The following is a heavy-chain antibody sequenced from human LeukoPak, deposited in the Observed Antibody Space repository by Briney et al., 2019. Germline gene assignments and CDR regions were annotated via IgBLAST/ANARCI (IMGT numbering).Heavy chain of an antibody. V-gene: IGHV3-23*01. CDR1: GFTFSSYA. CDR3: AKDPTMIVVVIPDY. J-gene: IGHJ4*02. D-gene: IGHD3-22*01. Sequence: GGSLRLPCAASGFTFSSYAMSWVRQAPGKGLEWVSAISGSGGSTYYADSVKGRFTISRDNSKNTLYLQMNSLRAEDTAVYYCAKDPTMIVVVIPDYWGQGTTVTVSS. CDR2: ISGSGGST.